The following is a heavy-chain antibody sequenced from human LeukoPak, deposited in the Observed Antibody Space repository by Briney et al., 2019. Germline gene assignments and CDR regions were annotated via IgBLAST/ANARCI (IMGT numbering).Heavy chain of an antibody. Sequence: SETLSLTCTVSGDSVSSTNYYWGWLRQPPGRRLEWIASIRYSESAYYSPSLKSRATISVDTSKNQSSLRLRSLTATDTAVYYCATQNSSHYWGQGTLVTVSS. V-gene: IGHV4-39*01. CDR2: IRYSESA. J-gene: IGHJ4*02. CDR1: GDSVSSTNYY. CDR3: ATQNSSHY. D-gene: IGHD3-22*01.